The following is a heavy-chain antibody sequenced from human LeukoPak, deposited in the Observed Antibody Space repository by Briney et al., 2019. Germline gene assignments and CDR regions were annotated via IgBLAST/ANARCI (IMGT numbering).Heavy chain of an antibody. CDR3: AKIHDIVVVPAAGYSYYYGMDV. CDR1: GFTFSSYG. CDR2: ISYDGSNK. J-gene: IGHJ6*04. D-gene: IGHD2-2*01. Sequence: GGSLRLSCAASGFTFSSYGMHWVRQAPGKGQEWVAVISYDGSNKYYADSVKGRFTISRDNSKNTLYLQLNSLRAEDTAVYYCAKIHDIVVVPAAGYSYYYGMDVWGKGTTVTVSS. V-gene: IGHV3-30*18.